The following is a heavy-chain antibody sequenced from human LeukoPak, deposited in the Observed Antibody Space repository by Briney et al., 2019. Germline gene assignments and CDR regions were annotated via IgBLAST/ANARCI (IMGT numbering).Heavy chain of an antibody. CDR3: AIDTDAFDI. J-gene: IGHJ3*02. Sequence: GGSLRLSCAASGFTFSSYAMTWVSQAPGKGLEWVSSISGSGGSTYYADSVKGRFTISRDNSKNTLYLQMNSLRAEDTAVYYCAIDTDAFDIWGQGTMVTVSS. CDR1: GFTFSSYA. CDR2: ISGSGGST. V-gene: IGHV3-23*01.